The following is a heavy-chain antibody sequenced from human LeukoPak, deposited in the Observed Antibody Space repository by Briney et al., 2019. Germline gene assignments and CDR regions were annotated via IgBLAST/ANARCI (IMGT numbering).Heavy chain of an antibody. D-gene: IGHD1-1*01. CDR1: GYTFTGYY. CDR3: ARYNWNDYFDY. J-gene: IGHJ4*02. V-gene: IGHV1-2*02. Sequence: GASVKVSCKASGYTFTGYYMHWVRQAPGQGLEWMGWINPNSGGTNHAQEFQGRVTMTRDTSISTAYMELSRLRSDDTAVYYCARYNWNDYFDYWGQGTLVTVSS. CDR2: INPNSGGT.